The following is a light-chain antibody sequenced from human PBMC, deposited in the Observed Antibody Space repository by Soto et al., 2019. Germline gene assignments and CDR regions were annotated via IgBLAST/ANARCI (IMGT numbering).Light chain of an antibody. CDR2: DAS. Sequence: EIVLTQSPGTLSLSPGERGTLSCRASQGVDNNYLVRYQQKPGQAPRLLIYDASNRATGIPARFSGSGSGTDFTLTISSLEPEDFAVYYCQQRSNWLWTFGQGTKVDIK. V-gene: IGKV3-11*01. CDR3: QQRSNWLWT. J-gene: IGKJ1*01. CDR1: QGVDNNY.